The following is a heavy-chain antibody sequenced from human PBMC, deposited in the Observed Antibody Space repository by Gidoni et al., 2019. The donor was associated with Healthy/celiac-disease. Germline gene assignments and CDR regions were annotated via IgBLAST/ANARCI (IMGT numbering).Heavy chain of an antibody. CDR2: ISGSGGST. CDR3: AKDPYDSSGLSWFDP. J-gene: IGHJ5*02. V-gene: IGHV3-23*01. Sequence: EVQLLESGGGLVQPGGSLRLSCAASGFTFSSYAMSWVRQAPGKGLEWVSAISGSGGSTYYADAVKGRCTISRDNSKNTLYLQMNSLRAEDTAVYYCAKDPYDSSGLSWFDPWGQGTLVTVSS. D-gene: IGHD3-22*01. CDR1: GFTFSSYA.